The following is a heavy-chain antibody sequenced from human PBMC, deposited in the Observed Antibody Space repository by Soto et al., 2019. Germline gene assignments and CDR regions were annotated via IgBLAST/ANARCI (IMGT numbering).Heavy chain of an antibody. D-gene: IGHD2-2*02. CDR1: GGSFSGYY. CDR3: ARGQRCSSTSCYTWAYYYYGMDV. J-gene: IGHJ6*02. CDR2: INHSGST. V-gene: IGHV4-34*01. Sequence: SETLSLTCAVYGGSFSGYYWSWIRQPPGKXLEWIGEINHSGSTNYNPSLKSRVTISVDTSKNQFSLKLSSVTAADTAVYYCARGQRCSSTSCYTWAYYYYGMDVWGQGTTVTVSS.